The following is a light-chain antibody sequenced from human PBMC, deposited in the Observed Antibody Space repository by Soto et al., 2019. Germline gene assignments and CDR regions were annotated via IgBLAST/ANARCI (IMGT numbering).Light chain of an antibody. CDR2: DAS. V-gene: IGKV1-5*01. CDR1: QSISSW. J-gene: IGKJ1*01. Sequence: DIQMPQSPSTLSASVGDRVTITCRASQSISSWLAWYQQKPGKAPKLLIYDASSLESGVPSRFSGSGSGTEFTLTISSLQPDDFATYYCQQYNSYSAWTFGQGTKVDI. CDR3: QQYNSYSAWT.